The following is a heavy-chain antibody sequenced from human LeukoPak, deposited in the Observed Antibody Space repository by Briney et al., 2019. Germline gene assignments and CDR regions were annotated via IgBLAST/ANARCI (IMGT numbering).Heavy chain of an antibody. CDR1: GFTFGDYA. D-gene: IGHD3-16*02. CDR2: IRSKAYGGTT. Sequence: GGSMRLSSTASGFTFGDYAMSWFRQAPGEGLEWVGFIRSKAYGGTTEYAASVKGRFTISRDDSKSIAYLQMNSLKTEDTAVYYCTRDLGFMITFGGVIVRARDYYYGMDVWGQGTTVTVSS. J-gene: IGHJ6*02. V-gene: IGHV3-49*03. CDR3: TRDLGFMITFGGVIVRARDYYYGMDV.